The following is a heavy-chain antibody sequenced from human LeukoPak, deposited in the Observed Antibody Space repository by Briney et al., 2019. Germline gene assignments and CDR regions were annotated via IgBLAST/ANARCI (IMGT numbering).Heavy chain of an antibody. Sequence: PSETLSLTCAVYGGSFSGYYWIWIRQPPGKGLEWIGEINHSGSTNYNPSLKSRVTISVDTYENQFSLTLSSVTAADTAVYYCARQPRITMVRGVMRAFDIWGQGTMVTVSS. CDR1: GGSFSGYY. CDR3: ARQPRITMVRGVMRAFDI. V-gene: IGHV4-34*01. D-gene: IGHD3-10*01. J-gene: IGHJ3*02. CDR2: INHSGST.